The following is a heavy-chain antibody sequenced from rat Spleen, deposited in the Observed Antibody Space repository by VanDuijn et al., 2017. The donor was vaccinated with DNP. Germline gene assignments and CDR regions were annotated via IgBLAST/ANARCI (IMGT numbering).Heavy chain of an antibody. V-gene: IGHV5-17*01. CDR3: ARHGTDY. Sequence: EVQLVESGGGLVQPGRSLKLSCAASGLTFSDYAMAWVRQSLRKGLEWVAVIIYDGSNTHYRDSVKGRFTISRDNAKSGLYLQMNSLKSEDTATYYCARHGTDYWGQGVMVTVSS. CDR1: GLTFSDYA. D-gene: IGHD5-1*01. CDR2: IIYDGSNT. J-gene: IGHJ2*01.